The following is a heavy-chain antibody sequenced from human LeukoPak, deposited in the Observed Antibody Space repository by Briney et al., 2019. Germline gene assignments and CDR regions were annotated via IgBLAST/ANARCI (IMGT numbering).Heavy chain of an antibody. CDR2: IYYSGST. V-gene: IGHV4-59*01. CDR1: GGSNSSYY. J-gene: IGHJ5*02. Sequence: SETLSLTCTVSGGSNSSYYWSWIRQPPGKGLEWIGYIYYSGSTNYNPSLKSRVTISVDTSKNQFSLKLSSVTAADTAVYYCAAYSGYELDWFDPWGQGTLVTVSS. CDR3: AAYSGYELDWFDP. D-gene: IGHD5-12*01.